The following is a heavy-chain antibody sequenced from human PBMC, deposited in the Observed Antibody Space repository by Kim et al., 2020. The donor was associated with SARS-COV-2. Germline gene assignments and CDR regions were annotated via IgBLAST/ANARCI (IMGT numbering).Heavy chain of an antibody. V-gene: IGHV3-7*04. CDR3: TTGGAY. D-gene: IGHD3-16*01. J-gene: IGHJ4*02. Sequence: IKPEGGADYYGNSVKGRFTISRDNAKDSLYLQMNNLRAEDTAVYYCTTGGAYWGQGTLVTVSS. CDR2: IKPEGGAD.